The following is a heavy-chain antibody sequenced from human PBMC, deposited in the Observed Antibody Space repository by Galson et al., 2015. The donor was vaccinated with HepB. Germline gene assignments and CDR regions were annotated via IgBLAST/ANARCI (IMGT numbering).Heavy chain of an antibody. CDR2: IKSKTDGGTT. V-gene: IGHV3-15*01. Sequence: SLRLSCAASGFTFSNAWMSWVRQAPGKGLEWVGRIKSKTDGGTTDYAAPVKGRFTISRDDSKNTLYLQMNSLKTEDTAVYYCIPGHSGYDYVGGFGSWYRGFDYWGQGTLVTVSS. CDR3: IPGHSGYDYVGGFGSWYRGFDY. D-gene: IGHD5-12*01. CDR1: GFTFSNAW. J-gene: IGHJ4*02.